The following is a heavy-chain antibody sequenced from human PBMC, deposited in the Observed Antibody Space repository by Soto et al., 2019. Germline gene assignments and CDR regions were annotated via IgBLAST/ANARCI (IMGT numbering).Heavy chain of an antibody. CDR2: ISGSGANT. CDR1: GFTFSSYA. J-gene: IGHJ4*02. CDR3: AKSGWADPSDY. V-gene: IGHV3-23*01. D-gene: IGHD1-26*01. Sequence: PGGSLRLSCAASGFTFSSYAMSWVRQAPGKGLEWVSSISGSGANTYYTDSVKGRFTISRDNSKNTLYLQMNSLRAEDTAVYYCAKSGWADPSDYWGQGNLVTVSS.